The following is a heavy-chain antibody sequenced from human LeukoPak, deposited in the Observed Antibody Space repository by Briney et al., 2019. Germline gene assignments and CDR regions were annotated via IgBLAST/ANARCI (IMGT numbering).Heavy chain of an antibody. J-gene: IGHJ4*02. CDR2: SYYSGNT. CDR1: GGSISSSSYY. Sequence: SETLSLTCAVSGGSISSSSYYWVWIRQPPGKGLEWIGSSYYSGNTYYNASLKSQVSISIDTSKNQFSLRLTSVTAADTAVYYCARQTGSGLFILPGGQGTLVTVSS. V-gene: IGHV4-39*01. D-gene: IGHD3/OR15-3a*01. CDR3: ARQTGSGLFILP.